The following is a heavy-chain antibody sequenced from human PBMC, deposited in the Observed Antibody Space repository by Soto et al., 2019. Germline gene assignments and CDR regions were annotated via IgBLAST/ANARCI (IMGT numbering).Heavy chain of an antibody. D-gene: IGHD2-2*02. CDR1: GFSLSTSGVS. CDR2: ICWDDDT. J-gene: IGHJ4*02. Sequence: QITLKESGPTLVKPTQTLTLTYPCSGFSLSTSGVSVDWIRQPPGKALERLALICWDDDTRYSPSLKSRLTITSDTSKYKVVLTITNMHPVDTATDYCARKHHTCYYWGQGTLVTVSS. CDR3: ARKHHTCYY. V-gene: IGHV2-5*02.